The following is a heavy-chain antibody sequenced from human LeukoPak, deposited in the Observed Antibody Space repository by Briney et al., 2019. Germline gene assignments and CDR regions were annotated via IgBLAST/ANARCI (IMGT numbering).Heavy chain of an antibody. V-gene: IGHV1-2*02. CDR1: GYTFTGYY. J-gene: IGHJ6*02. CDR3: ASWDSYGYYYYYGMDV. D-gene: IGHD5-18*01. CDR2: INPNSGGT. Sequence: ASVKVSCKASGYTFTGYYMHWVRQAPGQGLEWMGLINPNSGGTNYAQKVQGRVTMTRDTSISTAYMELSRLRSDDTAVYYCASWDSYGYYYYYGMDVWGQGTTVTVSS.